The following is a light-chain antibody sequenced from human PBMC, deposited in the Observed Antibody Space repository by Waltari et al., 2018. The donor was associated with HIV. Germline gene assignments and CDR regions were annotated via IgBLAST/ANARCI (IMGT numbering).Light chain of an antibody. J-gene: IGLJ1*01. CDR2: EVS. CDR3: SSYTMDSYV. V-gene: IGLV2-14*03. CDR1: SSDVGAFHY. Sequence: QSALTQPASMSGSPGQSITISCTGTSSDVGAFHYVSWYQQHPGKAPKLIIFEVSSRPSGVSNRFSGSKSGSTASLTISGLQAEDEADYYCSSYTMDSYVFGTGTKVTVL.